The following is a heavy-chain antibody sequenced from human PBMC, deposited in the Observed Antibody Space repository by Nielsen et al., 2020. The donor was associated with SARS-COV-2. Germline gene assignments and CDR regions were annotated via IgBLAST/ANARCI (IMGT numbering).Heavy chain of an antibody. Sequence: ASVKVSCKASGYTATDYFVYWVRQAPGQGLEWMGRISPNRGATNYAQTFQGRVIMTRDTSTATAYIELSRLTSDDTAVYYCATEVNQGGMDVWGQGTTVIVSS. D-gene: IGHD1-14*01. CDR3: ATEVNQGGMDV. V-gene: IGHV1-2*06. CDR2: ISPNRGAT. J-gene: IGHJ6*02. CDR1: GYTATDYF.